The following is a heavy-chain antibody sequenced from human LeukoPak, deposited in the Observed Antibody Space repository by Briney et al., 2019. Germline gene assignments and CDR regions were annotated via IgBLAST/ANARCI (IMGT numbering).Heavy chain of an antibody. CDR3: ARMAAAGGGHHDY. CDR1: GRSFSGYY. Sequence: SSETLSLTCAVYGRSFSGYYWSWIRQPPGKGLEWIGEINHSGSTNYNPSLKSRVTISVDKSKNQFSLKLSSVTAADTAVYYCARMAAAGGGHHDYWGQGTLVTVSS. J-gene: IGHJ4*02. CDR2: INHSGST. V-gene: IGHV4-34*01. D-gene: IGHD6-13*01.